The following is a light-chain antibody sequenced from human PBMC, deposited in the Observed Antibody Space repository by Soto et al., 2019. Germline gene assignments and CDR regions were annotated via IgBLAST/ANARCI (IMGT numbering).Light chain of an antibody. V-gene: IGKV3-11*01. J-gene: IGKJ4*01. CDR1: QSVSSY. CDR2: DAS. Sequence: EIVLTQSPATLSLSPGERATLSCRASQSVSSYLAWYQQKPGQAPRLLIYDASTRATGIPATFSGSGSGTDFPLTISSLEPEDFAVYYCQQRSNWPPSLTFGGGTKVEIK. CDR3: QQRSNWPPSLT.